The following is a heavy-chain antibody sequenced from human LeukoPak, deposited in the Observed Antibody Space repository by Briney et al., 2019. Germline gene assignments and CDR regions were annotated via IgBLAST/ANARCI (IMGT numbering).Heavy chain of an antibody. Sequence: PGGSLRLSCAASGITFSSYEMHWVRQAPGKGLEWVSSISYSGSTTYYADSVKGRFTISRDYAKNSLNLQMNSLRAEDTAVYYCAREARGGCGYGDAFDIWGQGTMVTVSS. CDR3: AREARGGCGYGDAFDI. CDR1: GITFSSYE. CDR2: ISYSGSTT. D-gene: IGHD5-18*01. J-gene: IGHJ3*02. V-gene: IGHV3-48*03.